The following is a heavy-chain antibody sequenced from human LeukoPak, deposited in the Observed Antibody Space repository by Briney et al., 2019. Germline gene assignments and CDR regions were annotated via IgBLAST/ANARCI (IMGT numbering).Heavy chain of an antibody. CDR1: GFTISSNY. CDR2: IYSGGST. V-gene: IGHV3-53*01. CDR3: ARDLGGVTDY. J-gene: IGHJ4*02. D-gene: IGHD3-16*01. Sequence: TGGSLRLSCAASGFTISSNYMSWVRQAPGKGLEWVSVIYSGGSTYYADSVKGRFTISRDNSKNTLYLQMNSLRAEDTAVYYCARDLGGVTDYWGQGTLVTASS.